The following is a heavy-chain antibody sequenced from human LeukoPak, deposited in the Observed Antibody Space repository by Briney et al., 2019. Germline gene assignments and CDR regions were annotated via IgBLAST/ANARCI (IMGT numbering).Heavy chain of an antibody. CDR1: GFTFDESA. Sequence: QAGGSLRLSCAASGFTFDESAMRWVRLAPGRRLQWVLGNRLNSGSIVYADSVKGRFTITRDNAKNSLYLQMNSLRAEDTALYYCAKDERAVAGTGGYFDYWGQGTLVTVSS. V-gene: IGHV3-9*01. J-gene: IGHJ4*02. D-gene: IGHD6-19*01. CDR2: NRLNSGSI. CDR3: AKDERAVAGTGGYFDY.